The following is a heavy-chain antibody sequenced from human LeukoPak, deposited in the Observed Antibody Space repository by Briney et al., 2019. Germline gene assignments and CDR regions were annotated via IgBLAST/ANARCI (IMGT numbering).Heavy chain of an antibody. CDR2: MSGSGDRT. D-gene: IGHD3-22*01. CDR3: AKDHDSSDSQPHYFDY. V-gene: IGHV3-23*01. Sequence: GGSLRLSCAASRFTFDEYGMSWVRQAPGKGLEWVSGMSGSGDRTYYADSVKGRFTISRDNSKNTLYLQMNSLRAEDTAVYYCAKDHDSSDSQPHYFDYWGQGTLVTVSS. J-gene: IGHJ4*02. CDR1: RFTFDEYG.